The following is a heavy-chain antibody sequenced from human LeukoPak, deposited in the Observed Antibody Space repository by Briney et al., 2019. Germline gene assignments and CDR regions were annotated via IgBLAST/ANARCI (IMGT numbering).Heavy chain of an antibody. CDR1: GYTFTSYG. CDR2: ISAYNGNT. V-gene: IGHV1-18*01. D-gene: IGHD6-13*01. CDR3: AIDFPTRTEQQLVRSYYYYGMDV. Sequence: GASVKVSCKASGYTFTSYGISWVRQAPGQGLEWMGWISAYNGNTNYAQKLQGRVTMTTDTSTSTAHMELRSLRSDDTAVYYCAIDFPTRTEQQLVRSYYYYGMDVWGQGTTVTVSS. J-gene: IGHJ6*02.